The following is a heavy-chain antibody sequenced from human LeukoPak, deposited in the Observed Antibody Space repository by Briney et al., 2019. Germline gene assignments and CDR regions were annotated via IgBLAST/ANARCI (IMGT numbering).Heavy chain of an antibody. D-gene: IGHD3-22*01. V-gene: IGHV1-2*04. CDR2: TNPNSGGT. CDR1: GYTFTGYY. CDR3: ARDYYDSSGYYYVFDY. Sequence: ASVKVSCKASGYTFTGYYMHWVRQAPGQGLEWMGWTNPNSGGTNYAQKFQGWVTMTRDTSISTAYMELSRLRSDDTAVYYCARDYYDSSGYYYVFDYWGQGTLVTVSS. J-gene: IGHJ4*02.